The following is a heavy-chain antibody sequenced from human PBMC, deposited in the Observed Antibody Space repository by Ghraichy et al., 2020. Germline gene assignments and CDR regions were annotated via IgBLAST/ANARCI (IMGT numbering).Heavy chain of an antibody. CDR1: GFTFSSYW. D-gene: IGHD1-1*01. V-gene: IGHV3-7*01. CDR2: IKQDGSEK. J-gene: IGHJ6*02. Sequence: GGSLRLSCAASGFTFSSYWMSWVRQAPGKGLEWVANIKQDGSEKYYVDSVKGRFTISRDNAKNSLYLQMNSLRAEDTAVYYCARETGNWNPGGYYGMDVWGQGTTVTVSS. CDR3: ARETGNWNPGGYYGMDV.